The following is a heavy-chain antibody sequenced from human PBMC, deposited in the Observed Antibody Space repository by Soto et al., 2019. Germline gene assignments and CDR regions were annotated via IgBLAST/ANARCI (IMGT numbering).Heavy chain of an antibody. Sequence: SETLSLTCTVSGGSISSYYWSWIRQPPGKGLEWIGYIYYSGSTNYNPSLKSRVTISVDTSKNQFALKLSSVTAADTAVYYCARYSSGWYKYAFDIWGQGTMVTVSS. J-gene: IGHJ3*02. CDR3: ARYSSGWYKYAFDI. CDR2: IYYSGST. V-gene: IGHV4-59*01. CDR1: GGSISSYY. D-gene: IGHD6-19*01.